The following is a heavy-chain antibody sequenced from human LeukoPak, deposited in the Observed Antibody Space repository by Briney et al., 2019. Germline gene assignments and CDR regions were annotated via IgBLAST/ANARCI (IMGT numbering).Heavy chain of an antibody. CDR2: TSPDGSEK. J-gene: IGHJ4*02. D-gene: IGHD6-13*01. Sequence: GGSLRLSCAASGFTFTTYWMSWVRQAPGKGLEWVAKTSPDGSEKYYVDSVKGRFTISRDNAKNSLDLQMSSLRADDTAVYYCARGGSSRFDQWGQGTLVTVSS. CDR3: ARGGSSRFDQ. V-gene: IGHV3-7*04. CDR1: GFTFTTYW.